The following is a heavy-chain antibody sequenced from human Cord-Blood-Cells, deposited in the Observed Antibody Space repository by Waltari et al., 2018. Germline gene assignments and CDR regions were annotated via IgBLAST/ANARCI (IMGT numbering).Heavy chain of an antibody. CDR2: IYWDDDK. Sequence: QITLKESGPTLVKPTQTLTLTCTFSGFSLSTSGVGVGWIRQPPGKALEWLALIYWDDDKRYSPSLKGRLTITKDTSKNQVVLTMTNMDPVDTATYYCAATCWSSSCLDYWGQGTLVTVSS. V-gene: IGHV2-5*02. CDR3: AATCWSSSCLDY. CDR1: GFSLSTSGVG. J-gene: IGHJ4*02. D-gene: IGHD6-13*01.